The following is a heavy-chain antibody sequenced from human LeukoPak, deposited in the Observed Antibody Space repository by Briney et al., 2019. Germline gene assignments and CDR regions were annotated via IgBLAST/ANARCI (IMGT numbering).Heavy chain of an antibody. J-gene: IGHJ6*04. CDR1: GFTFSSYS. V-gene: IGHV3-30*18. CDR2: ISYDGSNK. Sequence: GGSLRLSCAASGFTFSSYSIHWVRQAPGKGLEWVAVISYDGSNKYYADSVKGRFTISRDNSKNTLYLEMNSLRAEDTAVYYCAELGITMIGGVWGKGTTVTISS. D-gene: IGHD3-10*02. CDR3: AELGITMIGGV.